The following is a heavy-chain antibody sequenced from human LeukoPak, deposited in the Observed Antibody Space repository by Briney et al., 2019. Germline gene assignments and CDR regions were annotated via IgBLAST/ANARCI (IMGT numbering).Heavy chain of an antibody. D-gene: IGHD3-10*02. CDR3: AELGITMIGGV. CDR1: GFTFSSYS. V-gene: IGHV3-21*01. J-gene: IGHJ6*04. CDR2: ISSSSSYI. Sequence: GGSLRLSCAASGFTFSSYSVNWVRQAPGKGLEWVSSISSSSSYISYADSVKGRFTISRDNAKNSLYLQMNSLRAEDTAVYYCAELGITMIGGVWGKGTTVTISS.